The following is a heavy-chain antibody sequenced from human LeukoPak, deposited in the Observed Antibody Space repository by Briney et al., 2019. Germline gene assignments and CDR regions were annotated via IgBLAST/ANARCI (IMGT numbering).Heavy chain of an antibody. CDR1: GFTFSNAW. CDR2: IKSKTDGGTT. CDR3: TTELGYYHSITWYGR. D-gene: IGHD6-13*01. V-gene: IGHV3-15*01. J-gene: IGHJ4*02. Sequence: GGSLRLSCAASGFTFSNAWMSWVRQAPGKGLEWVGRIKSKTDGGTTDYAAPVKGRFTISRDDSKNTLYLQMNSLKTEDTAVYYCTTELGYYHSITWYGRWGQGTQITVSS.